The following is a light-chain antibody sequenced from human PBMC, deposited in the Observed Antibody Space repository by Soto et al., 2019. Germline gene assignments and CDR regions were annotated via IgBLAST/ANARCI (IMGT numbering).Light chain of an antibody. Sequence: IVLTQSPATLSVSPGERVTLSCRASENVGTNLAWYQQRPGQPPRLLIYGSSTRATGISASFSGSGSRTEFTLTISRLQSEDSAVYYCQQYNNWGLSFGGGTRVEIK. CDR2: GSS. V-gene: IGKV3D-15*01. CDR3: QQYNNWGLS. CDR1: ENVGTN. J-gene: IGKJ4*01.